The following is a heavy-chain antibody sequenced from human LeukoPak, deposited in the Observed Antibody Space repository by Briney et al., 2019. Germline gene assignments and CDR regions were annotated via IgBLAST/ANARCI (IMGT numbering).Heavy chain of an antibody. CDR2: INPSGGST. Sequence: VASVKVSCKASGYTFTSYYMHWVRQAPGQGLEWMGIINPSGGSTSYAQKFQGRVTMTRDTSTSTVYMELSSLRSEDTAVYYCARDLAWFGEFWSFFHYYCGMDVWGQGTTVTVSS. CDR1: GYTFTSYY. V-gene: IGHV1-46*01. J-gene: IGHJ6*02. CDR3: ARDLAWFGEFWSFFHYYCGMDV. D-gene: IGHD3-10*01.